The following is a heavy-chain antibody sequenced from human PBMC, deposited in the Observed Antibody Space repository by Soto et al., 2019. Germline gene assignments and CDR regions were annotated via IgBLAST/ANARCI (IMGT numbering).Heavy chain of an antibody. D-gene: IGHD1-26*01. V-gene: IGHV3-23*01. J-gene: IGHJ3*02. CDR2: VTGSGVST. CDR3: VKSQSGSYFDAFDI. CDR1: GDSFSSDV. Sequence: GGSLRLSCVVSGDSFSSDVMNWVRQAPGKGLEWVSGVTGSGVSTWYADSVKGRFSISRDNSKNTLFLQMNSLRAEDTGVYFCVKSQSGSYFDAFDIWGQGTMVTVSS.